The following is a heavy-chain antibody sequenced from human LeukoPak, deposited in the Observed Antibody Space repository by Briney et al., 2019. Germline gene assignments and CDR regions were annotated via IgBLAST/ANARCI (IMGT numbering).Heavy chain of an antibody. CDR1: GFTFSSYA. J-gene: IGHJ4*02. Sequence: GGSLRLSCAASGFTFSSYAMHWVRQAPGKGLEWVAVISYDGSNKYYADSVKGRFTIPRDNSKNTLYLQMNSLRAEDTAVYYCASGRGGTAMAGSFDYWGQGTLVTVSS. D-gene: IGHD5-18*01. CDR2: ISYDGSNK. V-gene: IGHV3-30*04. CDR3: ASGRGGTAMAGSFDY.